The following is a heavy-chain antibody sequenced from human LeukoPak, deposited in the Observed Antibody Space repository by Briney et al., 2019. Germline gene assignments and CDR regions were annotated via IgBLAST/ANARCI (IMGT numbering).Heavy chain of an antibody. D-gene: IGHD3-10*01. Sequence: SETLSLTCAVYGVSFSGYYWSWVRQPPGKGLEWLGEINHSGSTNYNPSLKSRVTISVDTSKNQFSLKLSSVTAADTAVYYCARGGSGSYLDFDYWGQGTLVTVSS. CDR1: GVSFSGYY. CDR2: INHSGST. V-gene: IGHV4-34*01. J-gene: IGHJ4*02. CDR3: ARGGSGSYLDFDY.